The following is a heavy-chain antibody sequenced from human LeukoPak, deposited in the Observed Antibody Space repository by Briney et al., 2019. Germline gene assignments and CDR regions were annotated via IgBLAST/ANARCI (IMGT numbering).Heavy chain of an antibody. CDR1: GFTFSRYW. V-gene: IGHV3-43*02. Sequence: GGSLRLSCAASGFTFSRYWMHWVRQAPGKGLEWVSLISGDGGSTFYADSVKGRFSISRDNSKNSLYLQMNSLRTEDTAMYYCAKESGKFDDWGQGTLVAVSS. J-gene: IGHJ4*02. D-gene: IGHD3-16*01. CDR2: ISGDGGST. CDR3: AKESGKFDD.